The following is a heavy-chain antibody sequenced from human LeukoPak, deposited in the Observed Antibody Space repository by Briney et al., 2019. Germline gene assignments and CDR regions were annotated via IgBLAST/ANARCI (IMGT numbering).Heavy chain of an antibody. D-gene: IGHD6-13*01. CDR2: IYSSGSTQYSPSL. J-gene: IGHJ4*02. Sequence: SETLSLTCTVSGGSVTSGDYYWSWIRQPAGKGLEWIGRIYSSGSTQYSPSLQYNPSLKSRVTISKDTSRNQFSLHLNSVTAADTAMYYCARDRDGAGMRVSSSQYWGQGIPVTVSS. V-gene: IGHV4-61*02. CDR3: ARDRDGAGMRVSSSQY. CDR1: GGSVTSGDYY.